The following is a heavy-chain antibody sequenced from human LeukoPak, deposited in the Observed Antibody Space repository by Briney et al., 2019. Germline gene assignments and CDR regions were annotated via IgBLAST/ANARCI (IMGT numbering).Heavy chain of an antibody. CDR2: MNPNSGFT. Sequence: GASVKVSCKASGYTFTNYDINWVRQATGQGLEWMGYMNPNSGFTTYAQKFQGRVTMTRDTSISTAYMELSSLRSDDTAVYYCVRVPRELGAYWGQGTLVTVS. CDR1: GYTFTNYD. CDR3: VRVPRELGAY. V-gene: IGHV1-8*01. D-gene: IGHD3-16*01. J-gene: IGHJ4*02.